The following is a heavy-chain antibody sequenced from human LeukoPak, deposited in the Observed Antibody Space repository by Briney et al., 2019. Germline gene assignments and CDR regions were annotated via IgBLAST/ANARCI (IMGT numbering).Heavy chain of an antibody. J-gene: IGHJ4*02. Sequence: ASVKVSCKASGYAFTSYYIQWVRQAPGQGLEWMGWISGYNGNANYAQKFQGRVTMTTDTSTSTAYMELRSLRSDDTAVYYCARDGHRRYYYESSDHRFDYWGQGTLVTVSS. V-gene: IGHV1-18*04. CDR3: ARDGHRRYYYESSDHRFDY. CDR1: GYAFTSYY. D-gene: IGHD3-22*01. CDR2: ISGYNGNA.